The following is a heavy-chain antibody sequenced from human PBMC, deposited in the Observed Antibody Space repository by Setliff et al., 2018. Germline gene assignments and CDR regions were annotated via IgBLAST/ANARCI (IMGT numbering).Heavy chain of an antibody. Sequence: GSLRLSCAASGFTFSTYAMHWVRQAPGKGLEWVAYDGTNKYYTDSVKGRFTVSRDNSKNTLYLQMNSLRAEDTAVYYCARGGARGPPGKMDVWGKGTTVTVSS. V-gene: IGHV3-30*07. CDR3: ARGGARGPPGKMDV. D-gene: IGHD3-10*01. CDR2: YDGTNK. CDR1: GFTFSTYA. J-gene: IGHJ6*04.